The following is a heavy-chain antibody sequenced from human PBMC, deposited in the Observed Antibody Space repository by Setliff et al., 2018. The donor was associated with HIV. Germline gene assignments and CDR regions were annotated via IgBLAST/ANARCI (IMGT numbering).Heavy chain of an antibody. Sequence: NPSETLSLTCAVYGGSFSAYYWSWIRQPPGKGLEWIGEINHSGSTNYNPSLKTRVTIMVDTSKNQFSLKLGSVTAADTAVYYCAREGQTALVTKYFDYWGQGTLVTVSS. V-gene: IGHV4-34*01. D-gene: IGHD5-18*01. J-gene: IGHJ4*02. CDR3: AREGQTALVTKYFDY. CDR1: GGSFSAYY. CDR2: INHSGST.